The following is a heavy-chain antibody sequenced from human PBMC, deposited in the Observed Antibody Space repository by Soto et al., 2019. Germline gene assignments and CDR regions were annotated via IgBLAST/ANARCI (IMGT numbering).Heavy chain of an antibody. Sequence: LRLSCATSGFTFSSYAMSWVRQAPGKGLEWVSVISGSGGSTYYADSVKGRFTISRDNSKNTLYLQMNNLRAEDTAVYYCAKGLPERRSAYYRYNWFDPWGQGTLVTVSS. V-gene: IGHV3-23*01. CDR3: AKGLPERRSAYYRYNWFDP. D-gene: IGHD3-3*01. J-gene: IGHJ5*02. CDR1: GFTFSSYA. CDR2: ISGSGGST.